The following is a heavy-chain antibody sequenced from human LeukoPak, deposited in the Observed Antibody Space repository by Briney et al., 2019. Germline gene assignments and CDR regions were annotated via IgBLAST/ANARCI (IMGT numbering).Heavy chain of an antibody. CDR2: ISDSGNT. J-gene: IGHJ4*02. CDR1: GGSISSGDYY. CDR3: ARRQVLGYCTSTTCYGGDYFDY. Sequence: PSQTLSLTCTVSGGSISSGDYYWSWIRQHPGKGLEWIGYISDSGNTYYNPSLKSRLTISVDTSKYQFSLKLSSVTAADTAVYYCARRQVLGYCTSTTCYGGDYFDYWGQGTLVTVSS. V-gene: IGHV4-31*03. D-gene: IGHD2-2*01.